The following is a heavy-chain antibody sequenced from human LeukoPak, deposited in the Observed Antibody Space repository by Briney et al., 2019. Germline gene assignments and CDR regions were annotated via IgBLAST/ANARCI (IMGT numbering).Heavy chain of an antibody. Sequence: SETLSLTCAVSGDSINNYYWSWIRQAAGKGLEWIGQIHTSGRRDYKPSLKSRLTMSIDTYRIQLSLDLSYVTAADTATYFCARRDITSAWDFDFWGQGALVTVSS. CDR3: ARRDITSAWDFDF. D-gene: IGHD6-19*01. J-gene: IGHJ4*02. CDR2: IHTSGRR. V-gene: IGHV4-4*07. CDR1: GDSINNYY.